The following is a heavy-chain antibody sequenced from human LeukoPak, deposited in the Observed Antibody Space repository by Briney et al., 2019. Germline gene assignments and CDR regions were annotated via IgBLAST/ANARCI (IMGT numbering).Heavy chain of an antibody. V-gene: IGHV1-2*02. CDR1: GYTFTGYY. D-gene: IGHD2-21*01. Sequence: ASVKVSCKASGYTFTGYYMHWVRQAPGQGLEWMGWIEPNSGGTNYAQNFQVRVTMTRDTSISTAYMELSRLRFDDTAVYYCARDLLNYYYYGMDVWGQGTTVTVSS. J-gene: IGHJ6*02. CDR2: IEPNSGGT. CDR3: ARDLLNYYYYGMDV.